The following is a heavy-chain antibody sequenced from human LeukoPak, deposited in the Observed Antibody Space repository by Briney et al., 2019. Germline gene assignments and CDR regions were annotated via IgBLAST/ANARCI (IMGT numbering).Heavy chain of an antibody. CDR3: ARAEKYVAVAGTCLAY. J-gene: IGHJ4*02. Sequence: GASVKVSCKASGGTFNSYAISWVRQAPGQGLEWMGGMIPIFGTTNYAQKFQGRVTITADESTSTAYMELSSLRSEDTAVYYCARAEKYVAVAGTCLAYWGQGPLVPVSS. CDR2: MIPIFGTT. CDR1: GGTFNSYA. V-gene: IGHV1-69*13. D-gene: IGHD6-19*01.